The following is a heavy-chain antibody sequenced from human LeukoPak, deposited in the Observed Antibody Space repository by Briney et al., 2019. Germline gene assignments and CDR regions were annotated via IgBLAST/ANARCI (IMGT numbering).Heavy chain of an antibody. J-gene: IGHJ4*02. CDR3: AKDYSHGDQDH. CDR1: GFTFSSYA. CDR2: ISGSGGTT. V-gene: IGHV3-23*01. Sequence: GGSLRLSCAASGFTFSSYAMSWVRPAPGKGLEWVSVISGSGGTTYYADSVKGRFTISRDNFKNTLYLQMYSLRAEDTAVYYCAKDYSHGDQDHWGQGTLVTVSS. D-gene: IGHD4-17*01.